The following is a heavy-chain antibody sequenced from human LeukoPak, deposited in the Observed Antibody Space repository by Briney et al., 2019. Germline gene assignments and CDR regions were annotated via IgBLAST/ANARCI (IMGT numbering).Heavy chain of an antibody. CDR3: ARDERYDSSGYPFDY. J-gene: IGHJ4*02. Sequence: ASVKVSCKASGYTFTGYYIHWVRQAPGQGLEWMGWINPNSGDTNCAQKFQGRVTMTRDTSISTAYMELSRLRSDDTAVYYCARDERYDSSGYPFDYWGQGTLVTVSS. CDR2: INPNSGDT. D-gene: IGHD3-22*01. CDR1: GYTFTGYY. V-gene: IGHV1-2*02.